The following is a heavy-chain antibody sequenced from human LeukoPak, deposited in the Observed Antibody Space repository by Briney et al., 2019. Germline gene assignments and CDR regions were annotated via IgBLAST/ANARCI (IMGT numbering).Heavy chain of an antibody. V-gene: IGHV4-31*03. CDR1: GRSISSGGYY. CDR3: ARDHTSYYYGSGSYLRWFDP. Sequence: SQTLSLTCTVSGRSISSGGYYWSWIRQHPGKGLEWIGYIYYSGSTYYSPSLKSRVTISVDTSKNQFSLTLSSVTAADTAVYYCARDHTSYYYGSGSYLRWFDPWGQGTLVTVSS. D-gene: IGHD3-10*01. J-gene: IGHJ5*02. CDR2: IYYSGST.